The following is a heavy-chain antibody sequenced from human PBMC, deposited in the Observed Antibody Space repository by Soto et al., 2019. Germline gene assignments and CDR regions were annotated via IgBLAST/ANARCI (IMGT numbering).Heavy chain of an antibody. CDR1: GYTFTGYY. CDR2: IYPNSGGT. J-gene: IGHJ6*02. CDR3: ARVRPCSSTSCPYYGMDV. Sequence: ASVKVSCKASGYTFTGYYMHWVRQAPGQGLEWMGWIYPNSGGTNYAQKFQGRVTMTRDTSISTAYMELSRLRSDDTAVYYCARVRPCSSTSCPYYGMDVWGQGTTVTVSS. D-gene: IGHD2-2*01. V-gene: IGHV1-2*02.